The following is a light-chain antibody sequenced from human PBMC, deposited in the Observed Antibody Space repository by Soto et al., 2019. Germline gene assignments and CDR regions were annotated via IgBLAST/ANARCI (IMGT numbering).Light chain of an antibody. CDR2: KVS. CDR3: MQCTHWPPIT. CDR1: QSLVYSDGNTY. J-gene: IGKJ5*01. Sequence: DVVMTQSPLSLPVTLGQPASISCRSSQSLVYSDGNTYLNWFQQRPGQSPRRLIYKVSKRDSGVPDRFSGSGSGTDFTLKISRVEAEDVGVYYCMQCTHWPPITFVQGTRLEIK. V-gene: IGKV2-30*01.